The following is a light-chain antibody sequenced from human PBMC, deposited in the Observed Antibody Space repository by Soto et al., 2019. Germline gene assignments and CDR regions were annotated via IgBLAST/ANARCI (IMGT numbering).Light chain of an antibody. J-gene: IGLJ2*01. CDR3: SSYTSSSTVV. CDR2: DVS. V-gene: IGLV2-14*03. CDR1: SSDVGAYSY. Sequence: QSALTQPASVSGSPGQSITISCTGTSSDVGAYSYVSWHQQYPDEAPKLIIFDVSYRPSGVSDRFSGSKSGNTASLTIAGLQDDDEADYYCSSYTSSSTVVCGGGTKLPVL.